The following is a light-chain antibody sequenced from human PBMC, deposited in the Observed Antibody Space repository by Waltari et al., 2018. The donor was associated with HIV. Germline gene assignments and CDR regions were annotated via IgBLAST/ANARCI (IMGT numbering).Light chain of an antibody. Sequence: VMTQSPATLSVSPGDRTTVACRASQSVRTKLAWYQQKPGQPPRLLIYGASTRATGIAARFSGSGSGTEVTLTINSLQSEDYAVYYCQQYDYWPPWTFGQGTKVEMK. CDR3: QQYDYWPPWT. CDR2: GAS. V-gene: IGKV3-15*01. CDR1: QSVRTK. J-gene: IGKJ1*01.